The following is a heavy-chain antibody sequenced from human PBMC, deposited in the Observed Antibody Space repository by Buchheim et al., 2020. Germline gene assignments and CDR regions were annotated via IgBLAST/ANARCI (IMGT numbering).Heavy chain of an antibody. V-gene: IGHV4-61*02. J-gene: IGHJ4*02. CDR3: AASSFLDTAMVFDY. CDR1: GSSISSGSYY. CDR2: IYATGST. Sequence: QVQLQESGPGLVKPSQTLSLTCTVSGSSISSGSYYWTWIRQPAGKGLEWIGRIYATGSTHYHSSLKSRVSISLDPSKHQFSLTLSSVTAADTAVYYCAASSFLDTAMVFDYWGRGAL. D-gene: IGHD5-18*01.